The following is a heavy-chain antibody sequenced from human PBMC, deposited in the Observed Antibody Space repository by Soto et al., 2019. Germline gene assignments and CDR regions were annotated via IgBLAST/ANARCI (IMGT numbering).Heavy chain of an antibody. CDR1: GFTFYNYA. D-gene: IGHD2-8*01. CDR3: AKKGLVALATSCTTGDWHHAFDV. V-gene: IGHV3-23*01. Sequence: EVQLLESGGGLVRPGGSLRLSCAASGFTFYNYAMNWVRQAPGKGLELDSTISGGGDSTYYADSVKCRFTISRDNTRNTVFLQLTRLRGEDTAVYYCAKKGLVALATSCTTGDWHHAFDVWGQGTLVTVSS. CDR2: ISGGGDST. J-gene: IGHJ3*01.